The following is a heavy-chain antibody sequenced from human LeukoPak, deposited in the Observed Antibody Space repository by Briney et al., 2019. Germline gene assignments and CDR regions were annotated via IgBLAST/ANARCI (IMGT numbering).Heavy chain of an antibody. CDR2: ISGSGGST. D-gene: IGHD5-18*01. Sequence: GGSLRLSCAASGFTFSSYAMSWVRQAPGKGLEWVSAISGSGGSTYYADSVKGRFTISRDNSKNTLYLQMNSLRAEGTAVYYCARHEDTAMAHFDYWGQGTLVTVSS. CDR1: GFTFSSYA. CDR3: ARHEDTAMAHFDY. V-gene: IGHV3-23*01. J-gene: IGHJ4*02.